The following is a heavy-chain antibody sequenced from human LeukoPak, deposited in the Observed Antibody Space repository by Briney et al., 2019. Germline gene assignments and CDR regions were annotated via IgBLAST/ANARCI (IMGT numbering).Heavy chain of an antibody. Sequence: SETLSLTCAVYGGSFSGYYWSWIRQPPGKGLEWIGEINHSGSTNYNPSLKSRVTISVDTSKNQFSLKLSSVTAADTAVYYCARVRGYSYGLMLRNWIDPWGQGTLVTVSS. CDR2: INHSGST. CDR3: ARVRGYSYGLMLRNWIDP. D-gene: IGHD5-18*01. CDR1: GGSFSGYY. J-gene: IGHJ5*02. V-gene: IGHV4-34*01.